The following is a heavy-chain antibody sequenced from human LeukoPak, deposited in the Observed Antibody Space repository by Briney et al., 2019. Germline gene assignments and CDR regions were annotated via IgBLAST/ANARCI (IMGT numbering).Heavy chain of an antibody. CDR1: GFTFSSYA. D-gene: IGHD6-19*01. J-gene: IGHJ4*02. Sequence: GGSLRLSRAASGFTFSSYAMSWVRQAPGKGLEWVSAISGSGGSTYYADSVKGRFTISRDNSKNTLYLQMNSLRAEDTAVYYCAKDLGDYSSGWYWRVYFDYWGQGTLVTVSS. CDR3: AKDLGDYSSGWYWRVYFDY. V-gene: IGHV3-23*01. CDR2: ISGSGGST.